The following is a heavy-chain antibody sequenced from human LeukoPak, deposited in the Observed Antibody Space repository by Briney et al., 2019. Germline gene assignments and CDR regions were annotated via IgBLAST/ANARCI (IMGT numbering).Heavy chain of an antibody. J-gene: IGHJ4*02. CDR3: ARDPRAGGL. D-gene: IGHD3-10*01. Sequence: ASVKVSCKASGYTFTSYDINWVRQATGQGLEWMGWINPNSGGTNYAQKFQGRVTMTRDTSISTAYMELSRLRSDDTAVYYCARDPRAGGLWGQGTLVTVSS. CDR2: INPNSGGT. CDR1: GYTFTSYD. V-gene: IGHV1-2*02.